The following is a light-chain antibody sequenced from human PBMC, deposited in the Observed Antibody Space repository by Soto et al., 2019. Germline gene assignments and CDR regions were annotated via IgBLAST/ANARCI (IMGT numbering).Light chain of an antibody. CDR1: QSVSSY. V-gene: IGKV3-11*01. CDR2: DAS. J-gene: IGKJ2*01. CDR3: PQRSNWPPYT. Sequence: EIVLTQSPATLSLSPGERATLSCRASQSVSSYLAWYQQKPGQAPRLLIYDASNRATGIPARFSGSGSGTDFTLPITSLEPEDFAVYYCPQRSNWPPYTFGQGTKLEIK.